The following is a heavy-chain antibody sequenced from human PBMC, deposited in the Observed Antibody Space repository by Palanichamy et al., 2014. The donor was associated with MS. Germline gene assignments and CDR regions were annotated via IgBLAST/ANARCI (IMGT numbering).Heavy chain of an antibody. CDR3: ARVYCGGDCYLYYYYGMDV. Sequence: EVQVVESGGGLVQPGGSLRLSCAASGFTFSSYWMHWVRQAPGKGLVWVSRINSDGGSTNYADSVKGRFTISRDNAKNTLYLQMNSLRAEDTAVYYCARVYCGGDCYLYYYYGMDVWGQGTTVTVSS. J-gene: IGHJ6*02. CDR1: GFTFSSYW. CDR2: INSDGGST. V-gene: IGHV3-74*01. D-gene: IGHD2-21*02.